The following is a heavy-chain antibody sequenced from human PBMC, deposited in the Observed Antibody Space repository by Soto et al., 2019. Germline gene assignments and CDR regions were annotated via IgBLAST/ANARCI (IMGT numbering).Heavy chain of an antibody. J-gene: IGHJ5*02. D-gene: IGHD3-22*01. V-gene: IGHV4-31*03. CDR2: IYYSGST. CDR3: ARGYHYYDSSGYYSANWFDP. Sequence: LFRTCTVSGGSISSGGYYWSWIRQHPGKGLEWIGYIYYSGSTYYNPSLKSRVTISVDTSKNQFSLKLSSVTAADTAVYYCARGYHYYDSSGYYSANWFDPWGQGTLVTVSS. CDR1: GGSISSGGYY.